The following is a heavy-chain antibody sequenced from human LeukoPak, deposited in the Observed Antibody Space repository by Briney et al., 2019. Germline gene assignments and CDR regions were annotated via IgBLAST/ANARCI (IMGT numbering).Heavy chain of an antibody. J-gene: IGHJ4*02. Sequence: ASVKVSCKASGDTFSNYDVTWVRQAPGQGLEWMGRIIPVFDTAKYAQNFQGRVTMTTDESSSTAYMELYSLRSEDTAVYSCALSAEKQWLYFDFGGRGTLVTVSS. CDR3: ALSAEKQWLYFDF. V-gene: IGHV1-69*05. D-gene: IGHD6-19*01. CDR2: IIPVFDTA. CDR1: GDTFSNYD.